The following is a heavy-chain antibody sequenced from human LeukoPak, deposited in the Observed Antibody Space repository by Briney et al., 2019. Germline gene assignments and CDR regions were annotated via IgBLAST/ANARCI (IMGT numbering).Heavy chain of an antibody. J-gene: IGHJ4*02. CDR2: INDHGDTT. D-gene: IGHD6-19*01. CDR3: VKDLSGWYSFDY. CDR1: GFTFSSYA. Sequence: PGGSLRLSCSASGFTFSSYAMHRVRQAPGMGLEYVSGINDHGDTTHYGDSVRGRVTISRDDSKNTVHLQMSSLRAEDTAVYYCVKDLSGWYSFDYWGQGTLVTVSS. V-gene: IGHV3-64D*09.